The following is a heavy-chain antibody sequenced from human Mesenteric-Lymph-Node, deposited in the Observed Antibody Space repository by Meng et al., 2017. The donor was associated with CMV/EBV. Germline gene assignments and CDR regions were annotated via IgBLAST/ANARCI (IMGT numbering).Heavy chain of an antibody. CDR2: IRNDGSNK. Sequence: GGSLRLSCAASGFTFSDYYMSWIRQAPGKGLEWVAFIRNDGSNKYYADSVKGRVTISRDNSKNTLYLQMNSLRAEDTAVYYCAKNNDFWSGSFFDYWGQGTLVTVSS. V-gene: IGHV3-30*02. CDR1: GFTFSDYY. D-gene: IGHD3-3*01. J-gene: IGHJ4*02. CDR3: AKNNDFWSGSFFDY.